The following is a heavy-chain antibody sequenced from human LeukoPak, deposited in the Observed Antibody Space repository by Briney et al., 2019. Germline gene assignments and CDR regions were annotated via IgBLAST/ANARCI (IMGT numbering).Heavy chain of an antibody. D-gene: IGHD5-18*01. V-gene: IGHV4-38-2*02. CDR2: INHSGST. CDR3: ARRGYSYGYLYYWFDP. Sequence: SETLSLTCTVSGYSISSGYYWGWIRQPPGKGLEWIGEINHSGSTNYNPSPKSRVTIPVDTSKNQFSLKLSSVTAADTAVYYCARRGYSYGYLYYWFDPWGQGTLVTVSS. CDR1: GYSISSGYY. J-gene: IGHJ5*02.